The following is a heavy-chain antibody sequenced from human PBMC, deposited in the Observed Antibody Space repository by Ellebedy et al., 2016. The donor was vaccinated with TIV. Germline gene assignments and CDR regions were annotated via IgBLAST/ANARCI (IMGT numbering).Heavy chain of an antibody. Sequence: ASVKVSXXASGGSLSNFAISWVRQAPGQGLEWMGWINPNNGATDYAQRFQGRVTLTRDTSISTAYMELYRLRSNDTAVYYCARDVWWGQGTLVTVSS. J-gene: IGHJ4*02. CDR1: GGSLSNFA. V-gene: IGHV1-2*02. CDR2: INPNNGAT. CDR3: ARDVW.